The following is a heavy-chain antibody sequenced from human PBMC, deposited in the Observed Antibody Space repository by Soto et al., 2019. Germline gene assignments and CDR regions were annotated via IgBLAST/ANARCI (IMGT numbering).Heavy chain of an antibody. CDR2: ISGSGGST. D-gene: IGHD6-13*01. CDR3: AKDRFPGIAAAGEYFQH. CDR1: GFTFSSYA. Sequence: HPGGSLRLSCAASGFTFSSYAMSWVRQAPGKGLEWVSAISGSGGSTYYADNEKGRFTISRDNSKNTLYLQMNSLRAEDTAVYYCAKDRFPGIAAAGEYFQHWGQGTLVTVSS. J-gene: IGHJ1*01. V-gene: IGHV3-23*01.